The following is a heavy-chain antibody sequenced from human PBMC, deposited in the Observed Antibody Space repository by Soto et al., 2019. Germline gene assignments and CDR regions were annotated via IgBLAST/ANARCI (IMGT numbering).Heavy chain of an antibody. CDR2: IIPIFGTA. D-gene: IGHD1-1*01. Sequence: SVKVSCKASGGTFSSYAISWVRQAPGQGLEWMGGIIPIFGTANYAQKFQGRVTITADESTSTAYMELSSLRSEDTAVYYCARDREDAGTTKGLPCWSDPWGQATLVPVSS. J-gene: IGHJ5*02. V-gene: IGHV1-69*13. CDR3: ARDREDAGTTKGLPCWSDP. CDR1: GGTFSSYA.